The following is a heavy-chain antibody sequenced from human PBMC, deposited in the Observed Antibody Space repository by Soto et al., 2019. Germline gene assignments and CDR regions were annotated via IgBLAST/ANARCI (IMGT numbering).Heavy chain of an antibody. V-gene: IGHV3-23*01. CDR1: GFTFSSYA. D-gene: IGHD2-2*01. J-gene: IGHJ5*02. Sequence: GGSLRLSCAASGFTFSSYAMSWVRQAPGKGLEWVSAISGSGGSTYYADSVKGRFTISRDNSKNTLYLQMNSLRAEDTAVYYCAKVPGMCSSTSCYLNWFDPWGQGTLVTVSS. CDR2: ISGSGGST. CDR3: AKVPGMCSSTSCYLNWFDP.